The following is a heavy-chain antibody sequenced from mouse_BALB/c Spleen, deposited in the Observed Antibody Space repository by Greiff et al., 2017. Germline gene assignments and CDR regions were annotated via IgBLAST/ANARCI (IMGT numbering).Heavy chain of an antibody. CDR2: ISYDGSN. D-gene: IGHD2-4*01. Sequence: EVKVEESGPGLVKPSQSLSLTCSVTGYSITSGYYWNWIRQFPGNKLEWMGYISYDGSNNYNPSLKNRISITRDTSKNQFFLKLNSVTTEDTATYYCARDDYDERRYAMDYWGQGTSVTVSS. J-gene: IGHJ4*01. CDR3: ARDDYDERRYAMDY. CDR1: GYSITSGYY. V-gene: IGHV3-6*02.